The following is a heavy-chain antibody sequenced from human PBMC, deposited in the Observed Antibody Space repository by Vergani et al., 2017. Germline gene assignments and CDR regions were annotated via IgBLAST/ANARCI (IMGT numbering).Heavy chain of an antibody. V-gene: IGHV4-4*07. D-gene: IGHD7-27*01. CDR3: ATGAGPFDI. CDR2: LCPRGST. CDR1: GAPISYWC. J-gene: IGHJ4*02. Sequence: QVQLQESGPGLVKPPGTPSLTCAASGAPISYWCWSWLRQPAGKGLEWIGRLCPRGSTNYKPPLRSRVTMSRDTSKNQFSLNLTSVTAADTAVYYCATGAGPFDIWGQGTRVTVSS.